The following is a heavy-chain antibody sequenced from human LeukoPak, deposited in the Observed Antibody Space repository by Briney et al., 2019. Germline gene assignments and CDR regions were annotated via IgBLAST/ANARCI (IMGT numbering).Heavy chain of an antibody. CDR2: IYYSGSV. CDR1: GYPISSSNW. D-gene: IGHD1-26*01. J-gene: IGHJ5*02. Sequence: SDTLSLTCAVSGYPISSSNWWGWIRQPPGKGLEWIGYIYYSGSVYYNPSLKNRVTMSVDTSKNQFSMKMSSVTAVDTAVYYCARNAAGFEGGFDPWGQGTLVTVSS. V-gene: IGHV4-28*05. CDR3: ARNAAGFEGGFDP.